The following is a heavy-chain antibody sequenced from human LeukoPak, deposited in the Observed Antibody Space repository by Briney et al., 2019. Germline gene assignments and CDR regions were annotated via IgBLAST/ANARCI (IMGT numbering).Heavy chain of an antibody. J-gene: IGHJ4*02. D-gene: IGHD3-10*01. V-gene: IGHV3-11*01. CDR1: GFTCSDYY. CDR2: ISSSGSTI. CDR3: ARDSDYHYYGSGSYYRVPFDY. Sequence: GGSLRRSCAASGFTCSDYYMSWIRQAPGKGLEWVSYISSSGSTIYYADSVKGRFTISRGNAKNSLYLQMNSLRAEDTAVYYCARDSDYHYYGSGSYYRVPFDYWGQGTLVTVSS.